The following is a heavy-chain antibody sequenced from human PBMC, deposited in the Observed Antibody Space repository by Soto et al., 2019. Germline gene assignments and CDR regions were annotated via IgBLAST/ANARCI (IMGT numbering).Heavy chain of an antibody. V-gene: IGHV3-23*01. CDR3: VKDDEWILTGYTFDY. Sequence: EVQLLESGGGLVQPGGSLRLSCAASGFTFNCYVMSWVHQAPGKGLEWVSAISGSGGSTYYADSVKGRFTISRDNSKNTLYLQMNSLRAEDTAVYYCVKDDEWILTGYTFDYWGQGTLVTVSS. CDR1: GFTFNCYV. CDR2: ISGSGGST. D-gene: IGHD3-9*01. J-gene: IGHJ4*02.